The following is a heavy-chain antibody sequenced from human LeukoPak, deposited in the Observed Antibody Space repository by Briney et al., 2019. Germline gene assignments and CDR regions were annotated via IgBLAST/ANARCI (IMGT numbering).Heavy chain of an antibody. J-gene: IGHJ4*02. V-gene: IGHV3-23*01. Sequence: PGGSLRLSCAASGFTFNTIGMAWVRQFPGKGLEWVAAITASGAGTYYADSVRGRFTISRDNFKNTLYLQIHRLRVEDTAVYYCAKGHGDASGYYYFDSWGQGTLVTVSS. CDR1: GFTFNTIG. CDR2: ITASGAGT. CDR3: AKGHGDASGYYYFDS. D-gene: IGHD3-22*01.